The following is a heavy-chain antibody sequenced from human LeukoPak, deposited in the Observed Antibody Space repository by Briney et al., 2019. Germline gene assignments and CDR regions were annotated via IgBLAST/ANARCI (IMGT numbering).Heavy chain of an antibody. J-gene: IGHJ4*02. V-gene: IGHV4-39*01. CDR1: GGSLSSSLYY. D-gene: IGHD6-19*01. Sequence: SETLSLTCTVSGGSLSSSLYYWGWIRQAPGKGLEWIGSFYYSGSTYYNASLKSRVTISVDTSKSQFSLKLSSVTATDTAVYYCTTTTRGWYGVGDYWGQGTLVTVSS. CDR2: FYYSGST. CDR3: TTTTRGWYGVGDY.